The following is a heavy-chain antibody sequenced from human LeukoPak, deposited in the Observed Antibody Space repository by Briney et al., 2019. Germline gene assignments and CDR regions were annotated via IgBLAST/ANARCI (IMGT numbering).Heavy chain of an antibody. CDR2: INPNSGGT. V-gene: IGHV1-2*02. Sequence: ASVKVSCKASVYTFTGYYMHWVRQAPGQGLEWMGWINPNSGGTNYAQKFQGRVTMTRDTSISTAYMELSRLRSDDTAVYYCARGRGGVGATTYWGQGTLVTVSS. CDR3: ARGRGGVGATTY. J-gene: IGHJ4*02. D-gene: IGHD1-26*01. CDR1: VYTFTGYY.